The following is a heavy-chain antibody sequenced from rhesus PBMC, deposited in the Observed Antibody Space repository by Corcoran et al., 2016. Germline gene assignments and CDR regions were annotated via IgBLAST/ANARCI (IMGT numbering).Heavy chain of an antibody. Sequence: QVTLKESGPALVKPTQTLTLTCTFSGFSLSTSGMGVGWTRQPSRKTLEWLAHIYWNDDKYYSTSLKSRLTISKDTSKNQVVLTMTNMDPVDTATYYCARLDYNIWTGYYKGFEFWGQGALVTVSS. J-gene: IGHJ1*01. CDR2: IYWNDDK. V-gene: IGHV2-1*01. CDR1: GFSLSTSGMG. D-gene: IGHD3-3*01. CDR3: ARLDYNIWTGYYKGFEF.